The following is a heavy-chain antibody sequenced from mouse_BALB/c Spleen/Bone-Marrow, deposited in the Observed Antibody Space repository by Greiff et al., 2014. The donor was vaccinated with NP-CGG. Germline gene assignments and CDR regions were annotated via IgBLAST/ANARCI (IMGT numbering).Heavy chain of an antibody. V-gene: IGHV7-3*02. Sequence: EVMLVESGGGLVQPGGSLRLSCATSGFTFTDYYMSWVRQPPGKALEWLGFIRNKASGYTTDYSASVKGRFTISRDNSQSILYLQMNTLRAEDSATYYCVREYGYFDVWGAGTTVTVSS. J-gene: IGHJ1*01. CDR2: IRNKASGYTT. CDR1: GFTFTDYY. D-gene: IGHD1-1*02. CDR3: VREYGYFDV.